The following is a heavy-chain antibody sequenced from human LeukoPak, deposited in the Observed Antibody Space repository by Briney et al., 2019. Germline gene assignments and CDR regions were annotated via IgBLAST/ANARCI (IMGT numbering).Heavy chain of an antibody. V-gene: IGHV3-30*04. D-gene: IGHD6-19*01. CDR1: GFTFSSYA. Sequence: PGRSLRLSCAASGFTFSSYAMHWDRQAPGKGLEWVAVISYDGSNKYYADSVKGRFTISRDNSKNTLYLQMNSLRAEDTAVYYCARVSSSGWYVDYWGQGTLVTVSS. CDR3: ARVSSSGWYVDY. CDR2: ISYDGSNK. J-gene: IGHJ4*02.